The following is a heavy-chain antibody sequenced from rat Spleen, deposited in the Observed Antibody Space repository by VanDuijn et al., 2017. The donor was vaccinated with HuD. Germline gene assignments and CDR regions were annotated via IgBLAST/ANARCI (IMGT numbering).Heavy chain of an antibody. Sequence: EVQLVESGGGLVQPGRSLKLSCAASGFTFSDYYMAWVRQAPTKGLEWVATINYDGRNTYYRDSVKGRFTISLDNARITLYLQLDSLRSEHTAPYYCTRHATSQNFDYWGQGVMVTVSS. CDR2: INYDGRNT. CDR1: GFTFSDYY. J-gene: IGHJ2*01. V-gene: IGHV5-29*01. CDR3: TRHATSQNFDY.